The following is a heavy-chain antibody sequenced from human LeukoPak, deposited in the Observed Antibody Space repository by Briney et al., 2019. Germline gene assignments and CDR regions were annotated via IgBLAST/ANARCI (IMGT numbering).Heavy chain of an antibody. CDR1: GFTFSSHE. J-gene: IGHJ2*01. CDR3: ARDPRGYSYGYWYFDL. V-gene: IGHV3-48*03. CDR2: ISSGGSTI. D-gene: IGHD5-18*01. Sequence: GGSLRLSCAASGFTFSSHEMNWVRQPPGKGLEWVSYISSGGSTIYYADSVKGRFTVSRDNAKNSLYLQMNSLRAEDTALYYCARDPRGYSYGYWYFDLWGRGTLVTVSS.